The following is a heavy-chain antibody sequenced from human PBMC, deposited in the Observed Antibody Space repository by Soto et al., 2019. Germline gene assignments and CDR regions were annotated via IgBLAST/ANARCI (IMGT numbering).Heavy chain of an antibody. CDR2: ISAYNGNP. D-gene: IGHD6-13*01. V-gene: IGHV1-18*01. CDR1: GVTFTSSG. Sequence: ASVKVSCKAPGVTFTSSGISCPRPVPGQGLEWMGWISAYNGNPHYAQKLQGSVTMTTDTSTSTAYMEVRSLRSDDTAVYYWATSESAYSSTWYYGRDVWGQGTTVTVSS. CDR3: ATSESAYSSTWYYGRDV. J-gene: IGHJ6*02.